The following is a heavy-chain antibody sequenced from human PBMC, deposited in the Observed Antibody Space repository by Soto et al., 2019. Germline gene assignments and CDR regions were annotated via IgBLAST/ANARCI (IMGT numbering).Heavy chain of an antibody. Sequence: ASVKVSCKASGYTFTSYGISWVRQAPGQGLEWMGWNSAYNGNTNYAQKLQGRVTMTTDTSTSTAYMELRSLRSDDTAVYYCATYHSDYDFWSGYYGPNAFDSWGKGTMVTGS. CDR2: NSAYNGNT. D-gene: IGHD3-3*01. J-gene: IGHJ3*02. CDR1: GYTFTSYG. V-gene: IGHV1-18*04. CDR3: ATYHSDYDFWSGYYGPNAFDS.